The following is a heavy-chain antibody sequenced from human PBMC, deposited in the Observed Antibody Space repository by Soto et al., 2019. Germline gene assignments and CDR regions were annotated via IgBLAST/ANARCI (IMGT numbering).Heavy chain of an antibody. Sequence: QVQLVESGGGVVQPGRSLRLSCAASGFTFSSYGMHWVRQAPGKGLEWVAVIWYDGSNKYYADSVKGRFTISRDNSKNTLYWQINSRRAEDRGVFSCGRVHCRSTGWKCFDYYYGMDVWGQGPTVPVS. J-gene: IGHJ6*02. V-gene: IGHV3-33*01. CDR3: GRVHCRSTGWKCFDYYYGMDV. CDR2: IWYDGSNK. D-gene: IGHD2-2*01. CDR1: GFTFSSYG.